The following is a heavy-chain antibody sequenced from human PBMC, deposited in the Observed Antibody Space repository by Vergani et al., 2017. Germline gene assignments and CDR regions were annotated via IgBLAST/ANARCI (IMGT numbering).Heavy chain of an antibody. J-gene: IGHJ4*02. CDR3: ARLSYDTTPYLQGGYDC. CDR2: ISARYPST. Sequence: EVQLLHSGGGVIQPGGSVRLSCAASGFTFSACPMTWVRQAPGKGLEWVSAISARYPSTYYADSVKGRFTISRDNSKNMLYLQMNSLRAEYTALYYCARLSYDTTPYLQGGYDCWVQGTLVSVSS. D-gene: IGHD3-22*01. CDR1: GFTFSACP. V-gene: IGHV3-23*01.